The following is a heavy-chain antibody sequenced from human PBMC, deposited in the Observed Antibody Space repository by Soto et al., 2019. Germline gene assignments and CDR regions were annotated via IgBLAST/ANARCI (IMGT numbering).Heavy chain of an antibody. V-gene: IGHV6-1*01. CDR3: ARRRCSGFDY. D-gene: IGHD2-15*01. CDR1: GDSFPTNGVA. CDR2: TYYRSKWYN. J-gene: IGHJ4*02. Sequence: QVQLQQSGPGLVKPSQTLSLTCAISGDSFPTNGVAWNWIRQSPSRGLEWLGRTYYRSKWYNDYAVSVKSRISVNADTSKNQFSLQLNSVSPEETAVYYCARRRCSGFDYWGQGTLVTVSS.